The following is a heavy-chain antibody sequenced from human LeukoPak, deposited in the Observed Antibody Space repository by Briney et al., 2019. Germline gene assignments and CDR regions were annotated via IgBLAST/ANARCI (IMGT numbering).Heavy chain of an antibody. Sequence: GGSLRLSCAASGFTVSSNYMSWVRQAPGKGLEWVSVIYSGGSTYYADSVKGRFTISRDNSKKTLYLQMNSLRAEDTAVYYCASIAAAVTGDYFDYWGHGTRVTVSS. V-gene: IGHV3-66*02. CDR1: GFTVSSNY. D-gene: IGHD6-13*01. CDR3: ASIAAAVTGDYFDY. J-gene: IGHJ4*01. CDR2: IYSGGST.